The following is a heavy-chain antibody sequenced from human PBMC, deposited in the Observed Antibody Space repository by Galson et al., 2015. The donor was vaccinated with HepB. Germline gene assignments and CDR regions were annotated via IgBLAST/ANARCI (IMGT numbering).Heavy chain of an antibody. V-gene: IGHV1-18*04. Sequence: SVKVSCKAFSYTFISYGISWVRQAPGQGLEWMGWISPYNGNTNYAQNFQGRVTMTTDTSTSTAYMELRSLRSDDTAVYYCGRACSSTRCYHYYYGMDVWGQGTTVTVSS. D-gene: IGHD2-2*01. CDR3: GRACSSTRCYHYYYGMDV. J-gene: IGHJ6*02. CDR1: SYTFISYG. CDR2: ISPYNGNT.